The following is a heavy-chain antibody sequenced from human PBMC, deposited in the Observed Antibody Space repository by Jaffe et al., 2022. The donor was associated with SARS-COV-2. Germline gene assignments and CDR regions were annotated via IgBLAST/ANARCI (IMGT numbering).Heavy chain of an antibody. CDR1: GFTFNNYG. D-gene: IGHD3-16*02. CDR3: AKQRSRAWGVIARDVFDI. Sequence: EVQLVESGGGLVQPGGSLRLSCAASGFTFNNYGMSWVRQGPEKGLEWVSGISGSGESTYYADSVKGRFTISRDNSKNTLYLQMNSLRVEDTAVYYCAKQRSRAWGVIARDVFDIWGQGTMVTVSS. CDR2: ISGSGEST. J-gene: IGHJ3*02. V-gene: IGHV3-23*04.